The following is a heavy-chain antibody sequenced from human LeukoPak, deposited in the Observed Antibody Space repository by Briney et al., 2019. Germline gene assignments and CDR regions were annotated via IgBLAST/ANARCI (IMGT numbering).Heavy chain of an antibody. CDR2: IRYDGSNK. CDR1: GFTFSSYG. Sequence: GGSLRLSCAASGFTFSSYGMHWVRQAPGKGLEWVAFIRYDGSNKYYADSVKGRFTISRDNSKNTLYLQMNSLRAEDTAVYYCAKVRSSGWYYYYYMDVWGKGTTVTVSS. V-gene: IGHV3-30*02. D-gene: IGHD6-19*01. CDR3: AKVRSSGWYYYYYMDV. J-gene: IGHJ6*03.